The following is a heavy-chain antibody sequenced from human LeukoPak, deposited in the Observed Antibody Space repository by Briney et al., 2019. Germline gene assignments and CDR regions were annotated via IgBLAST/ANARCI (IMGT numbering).Heavy chain of an antibody. CDR2: IVPSGNT. J-gene: IGHJ4*02. CDR3: AKEGAASGPDFDY. Sequence: SETLSLTCTVSGASIRNYCWSWIRQPAGKGLEWIGRIVPSGNTNYNPSLKSRVTMSVDTSKNQFSLKLNSVTAADTAVYYCAKEGAASGPDFDYWGQGTLVIVSS. D-gene: IGHD6-13*01. CDR1: GASIRNYC. V-gene: IGHV4-4*07.